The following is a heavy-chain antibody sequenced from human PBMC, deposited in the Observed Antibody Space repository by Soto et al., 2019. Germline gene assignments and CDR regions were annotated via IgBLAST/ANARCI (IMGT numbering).Heavy chain of an antibody. CDR3: ARTTILLPAATKRAAPYNYYGLDV. CDR2: IKQDGSEK. CDR1: GFTFSSFW. J-gene: IGHJ6*02. Sequence: EVQLVESGGGLVQPGGSLRLSCAASGFTFSSFWMSWVRQAPGKGLEWVANIKQDGSEKKYADSVKGRFTISRDNAKNSLYLQMNSLRAEDTAVYYCARTTILLPAATKRAAPYNYYGLDVWGQGTTVTVSS. D-gene: IGHD2-2*01. V-gene: IGHV3-7*03.